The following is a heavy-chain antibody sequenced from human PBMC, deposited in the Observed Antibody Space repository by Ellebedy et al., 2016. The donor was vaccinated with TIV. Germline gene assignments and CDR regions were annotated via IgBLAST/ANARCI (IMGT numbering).Heavy chain of an antibody. Sequence: AASVKVSCKASGYTFTSYGISWVRQAPGQGLEWMGWISAYNGNTNYAQKLQGRVTMTTGTSTSTAYMELRSLRSDDTAVYYCAREQYCGGDCLWPDAFDIWGQGTMVTVSS. J-gene: IGHJ3*02. D-gene: IGHD2-21*02. CDR1: GYTFTSYG. CDR2: ISAYNGNT. V-gene: IGHV1-18*01. CDR3: AREQYCGGDCLWPDAFDI.